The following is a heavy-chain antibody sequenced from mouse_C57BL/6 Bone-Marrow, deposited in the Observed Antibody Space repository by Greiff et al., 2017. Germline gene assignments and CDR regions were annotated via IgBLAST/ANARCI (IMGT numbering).Heavy chain of an antibody. CDR2: IYPGNSDT. D-gene: IGHD1-1*01. V-gene: IGHV1-5*01. Sequence: VQLQQSGTVLARPGASVKMSCKTSGYTFTSYWMHWVKQRPGQGLEWIGAIYPGNSDTSYNQKFKGKAKLTAVTSASTAYMALSSLTNEDSAVYYCTRHGSSHWYFDVWGTGTTVTVSS. J-gene: IGHJ1*03. CDR3: TRHGSSHWYFDV. CDR1: GYTFTSYW.